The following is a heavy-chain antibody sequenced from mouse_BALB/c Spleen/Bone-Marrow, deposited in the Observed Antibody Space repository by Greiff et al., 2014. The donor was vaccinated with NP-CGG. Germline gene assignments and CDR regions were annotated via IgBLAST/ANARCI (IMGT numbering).Heavy chain of an antibody. Sequence: EVMLVESGGGLVQPGGSMKLSCVASGFTFSNYWMNWVRQSPEKGLEWVAEIRLKSNNYATNYAESVKGRFTISRDDSKSSIYLQMNNLRTEDTGIYYCTDYSWFPYWGQGTLVTVSA. J-gene: IGHJ3*01. D-gene: IGHD1-1*01. CDR3: TDYSWFPY. CDR1: GFTFSNYW. V-gene: IGHV6-6*02. CDR2: IRLKSNNYAT.